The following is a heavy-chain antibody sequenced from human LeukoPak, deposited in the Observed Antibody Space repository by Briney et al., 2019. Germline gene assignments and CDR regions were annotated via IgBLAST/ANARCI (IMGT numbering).Heavy chain of an antibody. V-gene: IGHV3-15*01. CDR3: TTDPAHYDILTGYYASGY. D-gene: IGHD3-9*01. CDR1: GFTFSNAW. J-gene: IGHJ4*02. CDR2: IKSKTDGGTT. Sequence: PGGSLRLSGAASGFTFSNAWMSWVRQAPGKGLEWVGRIKSKTDGGTTDYAAPVKGRFTISRDDSKNTLYLQMNSLKTEDTAVYYCTTDPAHYDILTGYYASGYWGQGTLVTVSS.